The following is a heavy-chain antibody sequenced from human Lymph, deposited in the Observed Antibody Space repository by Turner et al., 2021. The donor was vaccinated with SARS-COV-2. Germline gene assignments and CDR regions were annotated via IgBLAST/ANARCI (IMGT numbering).Heavy chain of an antibody. CDR2: ISYDGSNK. CDR3: ARDSSGSGTLDY. Sequence: QVQLVESGGGVVQPGRSLRLSCAASGLTFNNYPMHWVRQAPGKGLEWVAVISYDGSNKYYADSVKGRFTISRDNSKNTLYLQMNSLRAEDTAVYYCARDSSGSGTLDYWGQGTLVTVSS. V-gene: IGHV3-30-3*01. D-gene: IGHD3-10*01. CDR1: GLTFNNYP. J-gene: IGHJ4*02.